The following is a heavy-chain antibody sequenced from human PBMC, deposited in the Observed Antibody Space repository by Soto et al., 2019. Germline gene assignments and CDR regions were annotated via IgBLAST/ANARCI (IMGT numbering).Heavy chain of an antibody. CDR1: GGSFTSNNW. CDR3: ASRDPGTSVDY. CDR2: IYRTGST. Sequence: SETLSLTCAVSGGSFTSNNWWTWVRQPPGQGLEWIGEIYRTGSTNYNPSLESRGTISLDKSENQFSLKVTSLTAADTAVYYCASRDPGTSVDYWGQGTLVTVSS. V-gene: IGHV4-4*02. D-gene: IGHD1-7*01. J-gene: IGHJ4*02.